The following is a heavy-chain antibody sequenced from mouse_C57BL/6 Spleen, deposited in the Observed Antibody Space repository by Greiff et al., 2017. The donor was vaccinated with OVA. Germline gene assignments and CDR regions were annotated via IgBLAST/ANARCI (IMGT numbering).Heavy chain of an antibody. CDR1: GFTFSSYA. D-gene: IGHD2-10*02. CDR2: ISDGGSYT. V-gene: IGHV5-4*01. J-gene: IGHJ3*01. CDR3: ARDHGYDPAWFAY. Sequence: EVQGVESGGGLVKPGGSLKLSCAASGFTFSSYAMSWVRQTPEKRLEWVATISDGGSYTYYPDNVKGRFTISRDNAKNNLYLQMSHLKSEDTAMYYCARDHGYDPAWFAYWGQGTLVTVSA.